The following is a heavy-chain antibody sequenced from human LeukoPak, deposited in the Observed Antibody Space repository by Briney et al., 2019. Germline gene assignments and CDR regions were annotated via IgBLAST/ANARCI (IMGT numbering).Heavy chain of an antibody. D-gene: IGHD3-3*01. V-gene: IGHV3-48*01. J-gene: IGHJ4*02. Sequence: GGSLRLSCAGSGFTFSSYSMIWVRQAPGKGWVGGSYISSSSSTIYYADSVKGRFTISRDNAKNSLYLQMNSLRAEDTAVYYCVRGGALLLEWLFPCDYWGQGTLVTVSS. CDR1: GFTFSSYS. CDR2: ISSSSSTI. CDR3: VRGGALLLEWLFPCDY.